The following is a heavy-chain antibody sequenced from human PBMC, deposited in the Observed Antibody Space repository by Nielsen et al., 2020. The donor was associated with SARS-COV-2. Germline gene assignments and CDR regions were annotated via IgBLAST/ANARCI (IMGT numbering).Heavy chain of an antibody. V-gene: IGHV3-23*01. CDR1: GFTFSSYA. D-gene: IGHD5-12*01. CDR2: ISSSGAGK. J-gene: IGHJ4*02. CDR3: ATVPTISDPFDY. Sequence: GESLKISCAASGFTFSSYAMSWVRQAPGKGLEWVSGISSSGAGKYYADSVKGRFTISRDNSKNTLYLQMNSLRAEDTAGYHCATVPTISDPFDYWGQGTLVTVSS.